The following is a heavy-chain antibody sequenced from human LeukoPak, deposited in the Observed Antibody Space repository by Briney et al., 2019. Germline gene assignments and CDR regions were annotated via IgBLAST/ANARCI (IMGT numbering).Heavy chain of an antibody. D-gene: IGHD3-3*01. V-gene: IGHV4-39*01. Sequence: SETLSLTCTVSGGSISSNSYYWGWIRQPPGKGLEYIGSIYYSGTTYYNPSLRSRVTVSIDTSKNQFSLKVSSVTAADTAVYSCARARFLRFLEWLSARPYFDYWGQGTLVTVSS. CDR2: IYYSGTT. CDR3: ARARFLRFLEWLSARPYFDY. CDR1: GGSISSNSYY. J-gene: IGHJ4*02.